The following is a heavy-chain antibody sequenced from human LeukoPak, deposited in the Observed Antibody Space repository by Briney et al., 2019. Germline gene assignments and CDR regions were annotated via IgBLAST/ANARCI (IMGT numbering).Heavy chain of an antibody. D-gene: IGHD1-26*01. CDR3: ARDKIVGATQFDY. Sequence: GGSLRLSCAAPGFTFSSYWMTWVRQAPGKGLEWVANIKQDGSEKYYVDSVKGRFTISRDNAKNSLYLQMNSLRAEDTAVYYCARDKIVGATQFDYWGQGTLVTVSS. CDR1: GFTFSSYW. CDR2: IKQDGSEK. V-gene: IGHV3-7*01. J-gene: IGHJ4*02.